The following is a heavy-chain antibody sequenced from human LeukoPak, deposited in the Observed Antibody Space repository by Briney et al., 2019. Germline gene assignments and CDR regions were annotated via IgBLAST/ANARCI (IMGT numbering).Heavy chain of an antibody. D-gene: IGHD2-21*02. CDR3: ARGWGPAYCGGDCHRHFDY. CDR2: IYNSGTT. Sequence: SQTLSLTCAVSGSSISSGGYSWNWIRQPPGKGLEWIGYIYNSGTTSYNPSLKSRVTMSVDTSKNQFSLKLNSMTAADTALYYCARGWGPAYCGGDCHRHFDYWGQGTLVTVSS. J-gene: IGHJ4*02. V-gene: IGHV4-30-4*07. CDR1: GSSISSGGYS.